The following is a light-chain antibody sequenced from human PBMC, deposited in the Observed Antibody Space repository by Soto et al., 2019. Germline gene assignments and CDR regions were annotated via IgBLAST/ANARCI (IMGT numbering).Light chain of an antibody. V-gene: IGLV2-11*01. CDR1: SSDVGGYNY. CDR3: CSYAGTYTVF. CDR2: GVS. Sequence: QSALTQPRSVSGSPGQSVTISCTGTSSDVGGYNYVSWYQQHPGKAPKLIIFGVSKRPSGVPDRFSGSKSGNMASLTISGLQAEDEADYFCCSYAGTYTVFFGGGTKLTVL. J-gene: IGLJ2*01.